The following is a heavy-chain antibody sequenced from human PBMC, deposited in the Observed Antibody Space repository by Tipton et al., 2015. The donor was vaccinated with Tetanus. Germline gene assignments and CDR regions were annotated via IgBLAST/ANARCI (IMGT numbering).Heavy chain of an antibody. CDR2: IYYSGST. V-gene: IGHV4-30-4*08. J-gene: IGHJ4*02. CDR1: GGSMRGDH. Sequence: TLSLTCTVSGGSMRGDHWSWIRQPPGKGLEWIGYIYYSGSTYYNPSLKSRVTISIDTSKNQFSLRLSSVTAADTAVYYCSSSPGNHYLAFLDYWGRGTLVTVSS. CDR3: SSSPGNHYLAFLDY. D-gene: IGHD2/OR15-2a*01.